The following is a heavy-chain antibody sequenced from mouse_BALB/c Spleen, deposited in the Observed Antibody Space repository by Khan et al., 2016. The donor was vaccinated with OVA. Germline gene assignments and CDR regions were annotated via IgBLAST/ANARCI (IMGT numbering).Heavy chain of an antibody. D-gene: IGHD1-1*01. CDR2: ISYSGNT. CDR1: GYSITSDYA. V-gene: IGHV3-2*02. Sequence: VQLKESGPGLVKPSQSLSLTCTVTGYSITSDYAWNWIRQFPGNKLEWMGYISYSGNTKYNPSLKSRISITRDTSKNQFFLQLNSVTIEDTATYYCARVYGGEFDYWGQGTTLTVSS. J-gene: IGHJ2*01. CDR3: ARVYGGEFDY.